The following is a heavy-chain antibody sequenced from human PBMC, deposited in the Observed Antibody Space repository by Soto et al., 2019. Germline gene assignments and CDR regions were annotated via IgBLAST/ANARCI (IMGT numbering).Heavy chain of an antibody. CDR1: GFTFSSYG. J-gene: IGHJ6*02. D-gene: IGHD3-10*01. CDR3: AKGSNFYYYHMDV. Sequence: PGGSLRLSCAASGFTFSSYGMHWVRQAPGKGLEWVAVISYDGSNKYYADSVKGRFTISRDNSKNTLYLQMNSLRAEDTAVYYCAKGSNFYYYHMDVWGQGTTVTVSS. CDR2: ISYDGSNK. V-gene: IGHV3-30*18.